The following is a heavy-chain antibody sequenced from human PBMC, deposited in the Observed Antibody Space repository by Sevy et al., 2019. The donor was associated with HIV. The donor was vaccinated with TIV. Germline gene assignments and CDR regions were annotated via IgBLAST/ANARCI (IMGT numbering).Heavy chain of an antibody. CDR2: IIPIFGTA. J-gene: IGHJ6*02. V-gene: IGHV1-69*01. CDR3: ARDPFRREVVAATLYYYYYGMDV. D-gene: IGHD2-15*01. Sequence: ASVKVSCHTSGYTFTSYRISWVRQAPGQGLEWMGGIIPIFGTANYAQKFQGRVTITADESTSTAYMELSSLRSEDTAVYYCARDPFRREVVAATLYYYYYGMDVWGQGTTVTVSS. CDR1: GYTFTSYR.